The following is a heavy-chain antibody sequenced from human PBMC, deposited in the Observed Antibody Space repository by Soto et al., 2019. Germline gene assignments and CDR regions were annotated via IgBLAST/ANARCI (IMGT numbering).Heavy chain of an antibody. J-gene: IGHJ6*02. V-gene: IGHV3-13*05. D-gene: IGHD2-15*01. Sequence: GGSLRLSCAASGFTFSAYDMHWVRQTTGKGLEWVSAIGAADDPYYLGSVKGRFTISRENAKNSLYLHMNSLRAEDTAVYYCARAYSGRLPRRADYYFAMDVWGQGTTVTVSS. CDR2: IGAADDP. CDR1: GFTFSAYD. CDR3: ARAYSGRLPRRADYYFAMDV.